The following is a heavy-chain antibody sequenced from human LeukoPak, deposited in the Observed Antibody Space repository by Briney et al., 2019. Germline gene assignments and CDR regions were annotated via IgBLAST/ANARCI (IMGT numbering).Heavy chain of an antibody. Sequence: GGSLRLSCAASGFTFSSYWMHWVRHAPGKGLVWVSRINSDGSSTSYADSVKGRFTISRDNAKNTLYLQMNSLRAEDTAVYYCASQYYYDSSGWLNWGQGTLVTVSS. V-gene: IGHV3-74*01. J-gene: IGHJ4*02. CDR3: ASQYYYDSSGWLN. CDR1: GFTFSSYW. CDR2: INSDGSST. D-gene: IGHD3-22*01.